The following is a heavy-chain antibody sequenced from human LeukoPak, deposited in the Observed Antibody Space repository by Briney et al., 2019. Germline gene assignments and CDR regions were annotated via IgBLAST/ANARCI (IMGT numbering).Heavy chain of an antibody. CDR2: IYYSGST. Sequence: PSETLSLTCTVSGGSISSSSYYWGWIRQPPGKGLEWIGSIYYSGSTNYNPSLKSRVTISVDTSKNQFSLKLSSVTAADTAVYYCARANKRRDGYKVDYWGQGTLVTVSS. D-gene: IGHD5-24*01. V-gene: IGHV4-39*07. CDR3: ARANKRRDGYKVDY. CDR1: GGSISSSSYY. J-gene: IGHJ4*02.